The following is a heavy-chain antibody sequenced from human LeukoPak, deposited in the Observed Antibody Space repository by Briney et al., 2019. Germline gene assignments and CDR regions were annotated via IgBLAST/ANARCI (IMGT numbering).Heavy chain of an antibody. Sequence: SETLSLTCTVSGGSISSSSYYWGWIRQPPGKGLEWIGSIYYSGSTYYNPSLKSRVTISVDTSKNQFSLKLSSVTAADTAVYYCARSAVDTAMVTWWFGPWGQGTLVTVSS. D-gene: IGHD5-18*01. CDR1: GGSISSSSYY. CDR2: IYYSGST. V-gene: IGHV4-39*01. J-gene: IGHJ5*02. CDR3: ARSAVDTAMVTWWFGP.